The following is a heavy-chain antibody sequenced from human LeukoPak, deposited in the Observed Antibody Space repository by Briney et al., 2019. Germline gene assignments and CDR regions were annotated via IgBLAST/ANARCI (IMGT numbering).Heavy chain of an antibody. D-gene: IGHD3-10*01. V-gene: IGHV3-23*01. Sequence: PGGSLRLSCAASGFTFSSYAMSWVRQAPGKGLECVSAISGSGGGTYYADSVKGRFTISRDNSKNTLYLQMNSLRAEDTAVYYCAKVTVVLLWFGELPSWGQGTLVTVSS. CDR1: GFTFSSYA. CDR3: AKVTVVLLWFGELPS. J-gene: IGHJ4*02. CDR2: ISGSGGGT.